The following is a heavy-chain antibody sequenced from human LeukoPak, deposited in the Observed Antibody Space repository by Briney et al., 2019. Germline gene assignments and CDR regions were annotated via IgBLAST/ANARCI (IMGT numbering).Heavy chain of an antibody. CDR2: ISGSGGST. CDR1: GFTFSTYA. CDR3: ARSVTTKFDY. J-gene: IGHJ4*02. Sequence: GGSLRLSCAASGFTFSTYAMSWVRQAPGKGLEWVSGISGSGGSTYYADSVKGRFTISRDNSKNTLYLQMNSLRDEDTAVYFCARSVTTKFDYWGQGTLVTVSS. D-gene: IGHD4-17*01. V-gene: IGHV3-23*01.